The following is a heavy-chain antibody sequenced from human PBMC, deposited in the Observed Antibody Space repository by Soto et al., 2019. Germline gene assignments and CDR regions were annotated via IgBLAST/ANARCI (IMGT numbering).Heavy chain of an antibody. Sequence: SETLSLTCAVYGGSFSGYYWSWIRQPPGKGLEWIGEINHSGSTNYNPSLKSRVTISVDTSKDQFSLKLKAVTAADTALYFCARQRTSVVTQAYFDVWGPGSLVTVSS. CDR1: GGSFSGYY. CDR3: ARQRTSVVTQAYFDV. D-gene: IGHD2-21*02. CDR2: INHSGST. V-gene: IGHV4-34*01. J-gene: IGHJ4*02.